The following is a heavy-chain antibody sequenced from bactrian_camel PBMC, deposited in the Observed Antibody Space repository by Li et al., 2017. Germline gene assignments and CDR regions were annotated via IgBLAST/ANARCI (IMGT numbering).Heavy chain of an antibody. CDR3: AADELVRPPIWTEQTEYRY. Sequence: VQLVESGGGSVQAGGSLRLSCTTSGFRFSNYAMNWVRQAPGKGPEWISCINSGGGSTYYADSVKGRFTISKDNAKNIVYLQMDSLKPEDTGTYYCAADELVRPPIWTEQTEYRYWGQGTQVTVS. CDR2: INSGGGST. D-gene: IGHD2*01. V-gene: IGHV3S31*01. CDR1: GFRFSNYA. J-gene: IGHJ4*01.